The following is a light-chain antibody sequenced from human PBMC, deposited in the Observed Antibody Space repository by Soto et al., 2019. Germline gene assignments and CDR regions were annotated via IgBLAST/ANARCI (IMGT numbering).Light chain of an antibody. Sequence: QSALTQPASVSGSPGQSITISCTGTSSDLANYNYVSWYQQQPGKAPKLMIYQVNNRPSGVSDRFSGSRSGNTASLTISGLQAEDEADYYCCSYTGSNNYVFGTGTKLTVL. V-gene: IGLV2-14*01. CDR1: SSDLANYNY. CDR2: QVN. J-gene: IGLJ1*01. CDR3: CSYTGSNNYV.